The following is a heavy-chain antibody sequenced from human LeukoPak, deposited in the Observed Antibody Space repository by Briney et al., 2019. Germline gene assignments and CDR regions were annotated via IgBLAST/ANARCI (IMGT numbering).Heavy chain of an antibody. Sequence: ASVKVSCKGSGYTFTSYYIHWVRQAPGQGLEWMGIMNPSDGSTSYAQKFRGRVTMTRDTSTTTVYMEMSNLSSEDTAMYYCAKSRTTGSASSDYWGQGTLVTVSS. CDR2: MNPSDGST. V-gene: IGHV1-46*01. CDR1: GYTFTSYY. D-gene: IGHD2-8*02. J-gene: IGHJ4*02. CDR3: AKSRTTGSASSDY.